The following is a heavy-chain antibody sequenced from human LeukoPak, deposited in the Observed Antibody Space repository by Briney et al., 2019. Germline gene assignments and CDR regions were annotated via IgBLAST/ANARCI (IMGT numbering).Heavy chain of an antibody. CDR1: GFTFSSYS. J-gene: IGHJ4*02. V-gene: IGHV3-21*01. CDR3: ARDRVPSVHKHPLDY. D-gene: IGHD6-6*01. CDR2: ISSSSSYI. Sequence: GGSLRLSCAASGFTFSSYSMNWVRQAPGKGLEWVSSISSSSSYIYYADSVKGRFTISRGNAKNSLYLQMNSLRAEDTAVYYCARDRVPSVHKHPLDYWGQGTLVTVSS.